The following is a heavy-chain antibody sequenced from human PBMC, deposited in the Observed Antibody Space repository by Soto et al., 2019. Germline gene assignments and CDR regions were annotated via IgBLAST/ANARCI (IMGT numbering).Heavy chain of an antibody. CDR2: ISSSNSYI. J-gene: IGHJ4*02. Sequence: EVQLVESGGGLVKPGGSPRLSCAASRFTFSSYSMNWVRRAPGKGLEWVSSISSSNSYIYYADSVKGRFTISRDNAKNSLYLRMSSLRAEDTAVYYCARGPIFGLVTPYYFDYWGQGTLVTVSS. CDR3: ARGPIFGLVTPYYFDY. V-gene: IGHV3-21*01. CDR1: RFTFSSYS. D-gene: IGHD3-3*01.